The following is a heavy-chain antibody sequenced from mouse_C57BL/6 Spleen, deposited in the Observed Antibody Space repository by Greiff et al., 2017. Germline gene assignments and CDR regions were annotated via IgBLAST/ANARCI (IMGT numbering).Heavy chain of an antibody. V-gene: IGHV1-22*01. CDR3: ARQGRMITTTGGYFDV. CDR2: INPNNGGT. CDR1: GYTFTDYN. J-gene: IGHJ1*03. Sequence: VQLQQSGPELVKPGASVKMSCKASGYTFTDYNMHWVKQSHGKSLEWIGYINPNNGGTSYNQKFKGKATLTVNKSSSTAYMELRSLTSEDSAVYYCARQGRMITTTGGYFDVWGTGTTVTVSS. D-gene: IGHD2-4*01.